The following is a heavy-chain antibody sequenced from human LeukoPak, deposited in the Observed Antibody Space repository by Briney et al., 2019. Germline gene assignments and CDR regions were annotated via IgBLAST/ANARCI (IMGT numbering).Heavy chain of an antibody. J-gene: IGHJ4*02. CDR1: GGSFSGYY. V-gene: IGHV4-34*01. D-gene: IGHD3-22*01. CDR2: INHSGST. Sequence: SETLSLTCAVYGGSFSGYYWSWIRQPPGKGLEWIGEINHSGSTNYNPSLKSRVTISVDTSKNQFSLKLSSVTAADTAVYYCARGPPYIHYYDSSGGPSDYWGQGTLVTVSS. CDR3: ARGPPYIHYYDSSGGPSDY.